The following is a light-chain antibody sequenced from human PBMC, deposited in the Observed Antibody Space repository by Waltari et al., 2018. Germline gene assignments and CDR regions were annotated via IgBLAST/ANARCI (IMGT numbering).Light chain of an antibody. J-gene: IGKJ3*01. V-gene: IGKV2-30*02. Sequence: DVVMTQSPLSLPVTLGQPASISGRSRQSLVHLDGNPYLNWFHQRPGQSPRRLIYKVSNRDSGVPDRFSGSGSGTDFTLKISRVEAEDVGVYYCMQGTHWPIHFGPGTKVDIK. CDR3: MQGTHWPIH. CDR1: QSLVHLDGNPY. CDR2: KVS.